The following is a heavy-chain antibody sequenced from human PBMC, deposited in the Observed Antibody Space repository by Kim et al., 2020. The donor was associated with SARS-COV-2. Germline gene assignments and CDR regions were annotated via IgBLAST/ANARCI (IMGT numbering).Heavy chain of an antibody. CDR1: GFTFSSYA. CDR2: ISGSGGST. D-gene: IGHD1-26*01. CDR3: AKEGRVVGATTVRVDYFDY. Sequence: GGSLRLSCAASGFTFSSYAMSWVRQAPGKGLEWVSTISGSGGSTYYADSVKGRFTISRDNSENTLYLQMNSLRAEDTAVYCCAKEGRVVGATTVRVDYFDYWGQGTLVTVSS. V-gene: IGHV3-23*01. J-gene: IGHJ4*02.